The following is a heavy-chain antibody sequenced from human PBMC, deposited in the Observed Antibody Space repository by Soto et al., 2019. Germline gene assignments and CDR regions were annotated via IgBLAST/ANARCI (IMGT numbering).Heavy chain of an antibody. CDR3: AKDRRPNYYYGMDV. D-gene: IGHD6-25*01. CDR2: ISYDGSNK. V-gene: IGHV3-30*18. Sequence: QVQLVESGGGVVQPGRSLRLSCAASGFTFSSYGMHWVRQAPGKGLGWVAVISYDGSNKYYEDSVKGRVTISRDNSKNTLYLQMNSLRAEDTAVYYCAKDRRPNYYYGMDVWGQGTTVTVSS. J-gene: IGHJ6*02. CDR1: GFTFSSYG.